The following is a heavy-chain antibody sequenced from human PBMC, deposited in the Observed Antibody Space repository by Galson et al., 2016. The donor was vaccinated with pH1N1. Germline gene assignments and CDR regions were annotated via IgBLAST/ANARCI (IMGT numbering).Heavy chain of an antibody. CDR3: ARDLARKRDH. V-gene: IGHV1-46*01. J-gene: IGHJ4*02. Sequence: SVKVSCKASGYSFTRYYIHWVRQAPGQGFEWMGVIDPSSGGTTYAQRFQGRLTLTSDTSSSTVSMELSRLTSEDTALYSCARDLARKRDHWGQGTLVTVSS. CDR1: GYSFTRYY. D-gene: IGHD1-14*01. CDR2: IDPSSGGT.